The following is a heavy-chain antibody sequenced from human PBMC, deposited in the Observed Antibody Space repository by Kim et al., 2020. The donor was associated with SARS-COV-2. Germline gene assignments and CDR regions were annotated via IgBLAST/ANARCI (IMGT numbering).Heavy chain of an antibody. D-gene: IGHD3-3*01. CDR1: GFTFSSYS. V-gene: IGHV3-21*01. J-gene: IGHJ6*03. CDR2: ISSSSSYI. Sequence: GGSLRLSCAASGFTFSSYSMNWVRQAPGKGLEWVSSISSSSSYIYYADSVKGRFTISRDNAKNSLYLQMNSLRAEDTAVYYCARDWQFFVWLSPCYYYYYMGVWGKGITVSVSS. CDR3: ARDWQFFVWLSPCYYYYYMGV.